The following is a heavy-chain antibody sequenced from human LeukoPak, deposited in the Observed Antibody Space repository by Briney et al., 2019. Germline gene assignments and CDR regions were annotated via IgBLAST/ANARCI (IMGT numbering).Heavy chain of an antibody. J-gene: IGHJ2*01. D-gene: IGHD7-27*01. CDR1: GYTFTAYY. CDR3: AIQPWGSGNNWYFDL. V-gene: IGHV1-2*02. Sequence: ASVKVSCKASGYTFTAYYIHWVRQAPGQGLEWMGWIGPNSGGTDYAQKFLGRVTMTRDTSISTAYMELSSLTSDDTAVYYCAIQPWGSGNNWYFDLWGRGTLVTVSS. CDR2: IGPNSGGT.